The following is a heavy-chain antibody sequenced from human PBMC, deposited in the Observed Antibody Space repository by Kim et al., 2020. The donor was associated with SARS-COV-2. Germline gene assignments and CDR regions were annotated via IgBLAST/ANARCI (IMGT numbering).Heavy chain of an antibody. D-gene: IGHD3-10*01. J-gene: IGHJ6*01. CDR1: GGSFSGYY. CDR3: SRGTLGGGSGSHPVMDV. V-gene: IGHV4-34*01. CDR2: INHSGST. Sequence: SETLSLTCAVYGGSFSGYYWSWIRQPPGKGLEWIGEINHSGSTNYNPSLKSRVTISVDTSKNQFSLKLSSVTAADTAGYYCSRGTLGGGSGSHPVMDVWG.